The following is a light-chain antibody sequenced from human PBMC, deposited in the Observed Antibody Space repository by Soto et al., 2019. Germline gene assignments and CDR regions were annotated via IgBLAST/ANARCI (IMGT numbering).Light chain of an antibody. J-gene: IGKJ1*01. V-gene: IGKV4-1*01. Sequence: DIVMTQSPDSLAVSLGERATINCKSSQSVLYSSNNKNYLAWYQQKPGQPPKLLIYCASTRESGVPDRFRGSGAGTDFTLTISSLQAEDVAVYYWHKYYLSPLTFGQGTKVEIK. CDR3: HKYYLSPLT. CDR2: CAS. CDR1: QSVLYSSNNKNY.